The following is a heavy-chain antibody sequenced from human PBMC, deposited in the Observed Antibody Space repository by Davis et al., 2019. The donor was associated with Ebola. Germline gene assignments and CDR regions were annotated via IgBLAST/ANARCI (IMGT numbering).Heavy chain of an antibody. V-gene: IGHV3-30*18. CDR3: AKEGYSYFDY. D-gene: IGHD2-15*01. Sequence: GESLKISCGASGFIFSDQGMHWARRAPGKGLEWVAAISHYGRETQNAKSFKGRFTISRDNSKNTLYLQMNSLRAEDTAVYYCAKEGYSYFDYWGQGTLVTVSS. CDR1: GFIFSDQG. J-gene: IGHJ4*02. CDR2: ISHYGRET.